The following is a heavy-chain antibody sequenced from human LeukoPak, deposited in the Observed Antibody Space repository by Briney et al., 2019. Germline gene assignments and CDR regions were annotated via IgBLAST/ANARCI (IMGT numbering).Heavy chain of an antibody. CDR1: GGTFSSYA. CDR2: INPNSGGT. CDR3: ARDPSIVGATEFDY. D-gene: IGHD1-26*01. J-gene: IGHJ4*02. Sequence: ASVKVSCKASGGTFSSYAISWVRQAPGQGLEWMGWINPNSGGTNYAQKFQGRVTMTRDTSISTAYMELSRLRSDDTAVYYCARDPSIVGATEFDYWGQGTLVTVSS. V-gene: IGHV1-2*02.